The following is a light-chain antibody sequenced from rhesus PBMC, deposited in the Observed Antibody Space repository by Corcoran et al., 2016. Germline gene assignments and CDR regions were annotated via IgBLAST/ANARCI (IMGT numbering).Light chain of an antibody. CDR1: QAISSS. CDR3: QQYSSRPFT. CDR2: KAS. J-gene: IGKJ3*01. Sequence: DIQITQSPSSLSASVGDTVTITCRASQAISSSLAWYQQQPGKAPNLLIYKASSVQSGGPSRFSGSGAGTDFTLTISSLQSEDFVIYYCQQYSSRPFTFGPGTKLDIK. V-gene: IGKV1-22*01.